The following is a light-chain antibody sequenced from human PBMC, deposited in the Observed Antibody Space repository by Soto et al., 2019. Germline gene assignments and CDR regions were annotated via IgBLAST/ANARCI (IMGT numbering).Light chain of an antibody. CDR1: QGISSY. V-gene: IGKV1-9*01. CDR3: QQLNAYPLT. J-gene: IGKJ5*01. CDR2: GAS. Sequence: DIQLTQSPSFLSSSVGDRVTITCRASQGISSYLAWFQQKPGRAPNLLIYGASTLQSGVPSRFRGSGSGTEFTLTISNLKPEDFETYYCQQLNAYPLTFGQGTRLEIK.